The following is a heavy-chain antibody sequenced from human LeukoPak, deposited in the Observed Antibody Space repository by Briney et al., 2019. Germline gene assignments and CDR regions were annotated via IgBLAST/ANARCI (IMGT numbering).Heavy chain of an antibody. V-gene: IGHV4-4*07. J-gene: IGHJ5*02. CDR2: IYTSGST. CDR1: GGSISSYY. D-gene: IGHD6-13*01. Sequence: SETLSLTCTVSGGSISSYYWSWIRQPAGKGLEWIGRIYTSGSTNYNPSLKSRVTMSVDTSKNQFSLKLSSVTAANTAVYYCARSDSSSWHGGWFDPWGQGTLVTVSS. CDR3: ARSDSSSWHGGWFDP.